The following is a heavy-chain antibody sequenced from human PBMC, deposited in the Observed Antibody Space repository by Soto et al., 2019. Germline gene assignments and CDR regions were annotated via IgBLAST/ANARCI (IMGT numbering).Heavy chain of an antibody. CDR3: AKSRIAMTTYFDY. D-gene: IGHD4-4*01. CDR1: GITFYNYA. J-gene: IGHJ4*02. Sequence: GGSLTLSCAASGITFYNYAMSWVRQTPGKGLEWVSAISGSGDNTYHADSVKGRFTISRDNSKNTLYLQMNSLRAEDTAVYYCAKSRIAMTTYFDYWGQGALVTVSS. V-gene: IGHV3-23*01. CDR2: ISGSGDNT.